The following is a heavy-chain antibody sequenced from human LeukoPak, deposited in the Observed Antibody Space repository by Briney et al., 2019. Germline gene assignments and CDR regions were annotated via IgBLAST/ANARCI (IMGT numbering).Heavy chain of an antibody. CDR1: GFTFSTHA. Sequence: GGSLRLSCAASGFTFSTHAVSWVRQAPGKGLEWVSALSPSGGITYYADSVKGRFTISRDNSKNTLYLQMNSLRAEGTAVYYCAREGDSGYDWFDYWGQGTLVTVSS. CDR2: LSPSGGIT. CDR3: AREGDSGYDWFDY. D-gene: IGHD5-12*01. V-gene: IGHV3-23*01. J-gene: IGHJ4*02.